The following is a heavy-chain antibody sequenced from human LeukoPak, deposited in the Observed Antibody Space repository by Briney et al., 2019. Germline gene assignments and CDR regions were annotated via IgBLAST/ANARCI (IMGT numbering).Heavy chain of an antibody. CDR3: ARDRLAAAGIFDY. D-gene: IGHD6-13*01. CDR1: GFTFSSYS. Sequence: PGGSLRLSCAASGFTFSSYSMNWVRQAPGKGLEWVSSISSSSSYIYYADSVKGRFTISRDNAKNSLYLQMNSLRAEDTAVYYCARDRLAAAGIFDYWGQGTLVTVSS. V-gene: IGHV3-21*01. CDR2: ISSSSSYI. J-gene: IGHJ4*02.